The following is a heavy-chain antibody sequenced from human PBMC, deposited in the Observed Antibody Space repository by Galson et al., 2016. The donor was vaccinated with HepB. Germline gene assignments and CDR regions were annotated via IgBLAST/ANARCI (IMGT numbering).Heavy chain of an antibody. CDR3: ARDPRDSRSYPEFFDY. J-gene: IGHJ4*02. CDR2: IGGSGPDI. CDR1: GFTLSDYS. Sequence: SLRLSCAASGFTLSDYSMNWVRQAPGTGLVWLSYIGGSGPDIYYADSVKGRITISRDNARNSLYLQMNSLRVEDTAVYYCARDPRDSRSYPEFFDYWGPGTLVTVSS. V-gene: IGHV3-48*03. D-gene: IGHD3-22*01.